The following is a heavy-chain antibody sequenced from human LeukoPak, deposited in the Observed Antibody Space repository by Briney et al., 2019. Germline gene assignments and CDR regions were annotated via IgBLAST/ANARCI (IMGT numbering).Heavy chain of an antibody. J-gene: IGHJ6*02. CDR2: ISWNSGSI. V-gene: IGHV3-9*02. CDR3: AKDRVGYYYYGMDV. Sequence: PGRSLRLSCAASGFTSDDYAMHWVRQAPGKGLEWVSGISWNSGSIGYADSVKGRFTISRDNAKNSLYLQMNSLRAEDTALYYCAKDRVGYYYYGMDVWGQGTTVTVSS. CDR1: GFTSDDYA.